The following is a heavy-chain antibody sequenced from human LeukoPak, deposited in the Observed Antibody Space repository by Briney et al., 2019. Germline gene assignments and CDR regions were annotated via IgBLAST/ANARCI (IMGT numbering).Heavy chain of an antibody. CDR3: ATSPGYGDYFGWFDP. J-gene: IGHJ5*02. CDR2: IYPGDSDT. V-gene: IGHV5-51*01. Sequence: GESLKISCKGSGYSFTSYWIARVRQMPGKGLEWMGIIYPGDSDTRYSPSFQGQVTISADKSISTAYLQWSSLKASDTAMYYCATSPGYGDYFGWFDPWGQGTLVTVSS. CDR1: GYSFTSYW. D-gene: IGHD4-17*01.